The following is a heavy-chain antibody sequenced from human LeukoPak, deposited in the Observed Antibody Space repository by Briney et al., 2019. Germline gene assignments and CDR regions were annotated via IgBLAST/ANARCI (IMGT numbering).Heavy chain of an antibody. J-gene: IGHJ1*01. CDR1: GYSISSGYY. V-gene: IGHV4-38-2*02. Sequence: SETLSLTCIVSGYSISSGYYWGWIRPPPGKGLEWIGNIHHSGSTYYNPSLKSRVTISVDTSKNQLSLKLSSVTAADTAVYYCARVAAGIGFFQHWGQGTLGTVSS. CDR2: IHHSGST. CDR3: ARVAAGIGFFQH. D-gene: IGHD6-13*01.